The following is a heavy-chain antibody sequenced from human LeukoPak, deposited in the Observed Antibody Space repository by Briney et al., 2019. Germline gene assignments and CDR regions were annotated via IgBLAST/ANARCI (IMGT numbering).Heavy chain of an antibody. V-gene: IGHV3-30*03. CDR1: GFTFSSYG. J-gene: IGHJ4*02. Sequence: PGGSLRLSCAASGFTFSSYGMHWVRQARGKGLEWVAVISYDGSNKYYADSVKGRFTISRDNSKNTLYLQMNSLRAEDTAVYYCASGTTEVFDYWGQGTLVTVSS. D-gene: IGHD1-1*01. CDR2: ISYDGSNK. CDR3: ASGTTEVFDY.